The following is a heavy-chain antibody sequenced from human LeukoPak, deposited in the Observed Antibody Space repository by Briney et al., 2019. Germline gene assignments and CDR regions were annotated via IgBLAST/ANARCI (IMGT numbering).Heavy chain of an antibody. CDR2: ISGSGGAT. V-gene: IGHV3-23*01. D-gene: IGHD2-15*01. CDR3: ARVRNSYSYYYYYMDV. Sequence: GGSLRLSCAASGFTFSSYGMSWVRQAPGKGLEWVSGISGSGGATYYADSVKGGFTISRDYPQNTLYLQMNSLRAEDTAVYYCARVRNSYSYYYYYMDVWGKGTTVTISS. CDR1: GFTFSSYG. J-gene: IGHJ6*03.